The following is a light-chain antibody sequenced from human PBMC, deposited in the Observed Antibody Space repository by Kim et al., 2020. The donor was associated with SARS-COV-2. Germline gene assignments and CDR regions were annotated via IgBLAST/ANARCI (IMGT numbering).Light chain of an antibody. CDR1: QDISNY. V-gene: IGKV1-27*01. J-gene: IGKJ1*01. Sequence: LGERVTITCRASQDISNYLAWFQLKPGKAPKLLIYAASALQPGVPSRFSGSGSGTDFTPTVTSLQPEDVATYYCQKCDSAPWTFGQGTKVDIK. CDR2: AAS. CDR3: QKCDSAPWT.